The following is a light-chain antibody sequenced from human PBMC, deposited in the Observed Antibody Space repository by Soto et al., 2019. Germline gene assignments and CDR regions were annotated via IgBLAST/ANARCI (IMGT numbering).Light chain of an antibody. J-gene: IGLJ3*02. Sequence: NFMLTQPHSVSESPGKTVTISCSGTIASNYVQWHQQRPGSAPTTVIYENNQRPSGVPDRFSGSIDRSSNSASLTISGLKTEDEADYYCQSYDDYNQVFGGGTKVTVL. V-gene: IGLV6-57*02. CDR3: QSYDDYNQV. CDR1: GTIASNY. CDR2: ENN.